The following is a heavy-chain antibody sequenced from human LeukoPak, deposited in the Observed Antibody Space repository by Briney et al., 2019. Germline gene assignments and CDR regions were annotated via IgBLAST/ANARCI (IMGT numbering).Heavy chain of an antibody. CDR3: ARFIRAPAGATGYYYMDV. D-gene: IGHD1-14*01. V-gene: IGHV1-69*13. CDR1: GGTFSSYA. CDR2: IIPIFGTA. Sequence: ASVKVSCKASGGTFSSYAISWVRQAPGQGLEWMGGIIPIFGTANYAQKFQGRVTITADESTSTAYMELSSLRSEDTAVYYCARFIRAPAGATGYYYMDVWGKGTTVTVSS. J-gene: IGHJ6*03.